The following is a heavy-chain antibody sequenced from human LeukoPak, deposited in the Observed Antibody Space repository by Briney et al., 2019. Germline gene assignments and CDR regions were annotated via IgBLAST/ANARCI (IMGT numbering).Heavy chain of an antibody. CDR3: ARKENVYYYFDY. Sequence: PSETLSLTCAVSGGSISSGGYSWSWIRQPPGKGLEWIGYIYHSGSTYYNPSLKSRVTISVDRSKNQFSLKLSSVTAVDTAVYYCARKENVYYYFDYWGKGTLVTVSS. CDR2: IYHSGST. D-gene: IGHD3-10*01. J-gene: IGHJ4*02. CDR1: GGSISSGGYS. V-gene: IGHV4-30-2*01.